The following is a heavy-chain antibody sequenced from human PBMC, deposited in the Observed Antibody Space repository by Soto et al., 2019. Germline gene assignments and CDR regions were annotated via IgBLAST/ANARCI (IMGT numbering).Heavy chain of an antibody. CDR3: ARVQLELRSYYYGMDV. J-gene: IGHJ6*01. D-gene: IGHD1-1*01. CDR1: GFTFSSYG. V-gene: IGHV3-33*01. CDR2: IWYDGSNK. Sequence: QVQLVESGGGVVQPGRSLRLSCAASGFTFSSYGMHWVRQAPGKGLEWVAVIWYDGSNKYYADSVKGRFTISRDNSKNKLYLKMNSLRAEDTAVYYCARVQLELRSYYYGMDVWGQGTTVTVSS.